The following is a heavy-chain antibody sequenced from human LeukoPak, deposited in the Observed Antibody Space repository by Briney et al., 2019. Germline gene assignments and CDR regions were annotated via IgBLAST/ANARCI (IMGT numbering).Heavy chain of an antibody. D-gene: IGHD1-26*01. CDR3: AREGGTYSGSYPYHYYYYMDV. CDR1: GFTFSSYS. CDR2: ISSSSSYI. V-gene: IGHV3-21*01. J-gene: IGHJ6*03. Sequence: GGSLRLSCAASGFTFSSYSMNWVRQAPGKGLEWVSSISSSSSYIYYADSVKGRFTISRDNAKNSLYLQMNSLRAEDTAVYYCAREGGTYSGSYPYHYYYYMDVWGKGTTVTVSS.